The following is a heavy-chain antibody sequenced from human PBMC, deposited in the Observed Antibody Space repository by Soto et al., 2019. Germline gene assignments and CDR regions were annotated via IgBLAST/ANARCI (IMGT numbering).Heavy chain of an antibody. J-gene: IGHJ4*02. CDR2: ITGSGAGT. Sequence: VQLLESGGGLVQPGGSLRLSCAGSGFIFSSYAMSWVRQAPGKGLKWVSAITGSGAGTYYADSVKGRFTISRDNSKNTLYLQMNSLRAEDTAVYFWAKRNYGDYVGGFDCWGQGTLVTVSS. CDR3: AKRNYGDYVGGFDC. V-gene: IGHV3-23*01. D-gene: IGHD4-17*01. CDR1: GFIFSSYA.